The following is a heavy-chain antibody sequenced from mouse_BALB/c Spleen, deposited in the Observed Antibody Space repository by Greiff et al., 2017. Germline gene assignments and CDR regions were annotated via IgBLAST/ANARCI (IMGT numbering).Heavy chain of an antibody. CDR1: GYTFTSYV. J-gene: IGHJ4*01. Sequence: EVKLQESGPELVKPGASVKMSCKASGYTFTSYVMHWVKQKPGQGLEWIGYINPYNDGTKYNEKFKGKATLTSDKSSSTAYMELSSLTSEDSAVYYCARSWLLQDYAMDYWGQGTSVTVSS. CDR3: ARSWLLQDYAMDY. V-gene: IGHV1-14*01. CDR2: INPYNDGT. D-gene: IGHD2-3*01.